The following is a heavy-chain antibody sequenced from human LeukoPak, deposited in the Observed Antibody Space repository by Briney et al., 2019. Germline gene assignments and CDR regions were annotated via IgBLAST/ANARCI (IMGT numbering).Heavy chain of an antibody. CDR1: GGSISSSSYY. V-gene: IGHV4-39*07. J-gene: IGHJ3*02. D-gene: IGHD3-10*01. CDR2: IYYSGST. CDR3: ARVTYGSGSYQAAFDI. Sequence: LETLSLTCTVSGGSISSSSYYWGWIRQPPGKGLEWIGSIYYSGSTYYNPSLKSRVTISVDTSKNQFSLKLSSVTAADTAVYYCARVTYGSGSYQAAFDIWGQGTMVTVSS.